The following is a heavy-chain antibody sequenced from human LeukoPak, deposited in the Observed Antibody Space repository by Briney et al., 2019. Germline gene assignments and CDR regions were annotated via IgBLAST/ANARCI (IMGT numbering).Heavy chain of an antibody. CDR3: AKAGVLWFGELAGDYFDY. V-gene: IGHV3-30*18. J-gene: IGHJ4*02. CDR1: GFTFSSYG. Sequence: PGGSLRLSCAASGFTFSSYGMHWVRQAPGKGLEWVAVISYDGSNKYYADSVKGRFTISRDNSKNTLYLQMNSLRAEDTAVYYCAKAGVLWFGELAGDYFDYWGQGTLVTVSS. D-gene: IGHD3-10*01. CDR2: ISYDGSNK.